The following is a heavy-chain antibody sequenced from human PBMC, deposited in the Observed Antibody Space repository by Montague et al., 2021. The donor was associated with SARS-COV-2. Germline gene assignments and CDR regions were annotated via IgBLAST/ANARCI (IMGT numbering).Heavy chain of an antibody. CDR2: IYWDDDK. CDR1: GFSLSTRTVG. D-gene: IGHD3-3*02. Sequence: PALVKPTQTLTLTCTFSGFSLSTRTVGVGWVRQPPGKALEWLALIYWDDDKRYSPSLKSRLTITKVTSKNQVVLTMTNMDPEETAMYYCAHRLPAVATFEWWGQGILVTVSS. CDR3: AHRLPAVATFEW. J-gene: IGHJ4*02. V-gene: IGHV2-5*02.